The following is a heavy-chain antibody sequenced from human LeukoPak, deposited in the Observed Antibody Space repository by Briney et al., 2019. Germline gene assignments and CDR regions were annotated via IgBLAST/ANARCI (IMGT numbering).Heavy chain of an antibody. D-gene: IGHD5/OR15-5a*01. Sequence: PGGSLRLFCAASGFTFSSYAMSWVRQAPGKGLEWVSAISGSGGSTYYADSVKARFTISRDNSKNTLYLQMNSLRAEDTAVYYFAERHGYLDYWGQGTLVTVSS. CDR1: GFTFSSYA. J-gene: IGHJ4*02. CDR2: ISGSGGST. CDR3: AERHGYLDY. V-gene: IGHV3-23*01.